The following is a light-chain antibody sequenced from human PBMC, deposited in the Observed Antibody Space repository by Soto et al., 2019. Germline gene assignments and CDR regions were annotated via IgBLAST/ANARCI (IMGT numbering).Light chain of an antibody. V-gene: IGKV2-24*01. CDR2: KAS. CDR1: QSLVASDGNMY. CDR3: MQATQLRT. Sequence: EIVMTQTPLFLPVTLGQPASISCKSSQSLVASDGNMYLDWLHQRPGQPPRLLIYKASKRFSGDPDRFSGSGAGTDFTLHISRVEAEDVGIYLCMQATQLRTFGQGTRLEI. J-gene: IGKJ5*01.